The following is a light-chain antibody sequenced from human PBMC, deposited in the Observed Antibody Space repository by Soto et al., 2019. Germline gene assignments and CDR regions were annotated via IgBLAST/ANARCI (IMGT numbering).Light chain of an antibody. CDR2: DAS. V-gene: IGKV3-20*01. Sequence: EIVLTQSPGTLSLSPGETATLSCRASQTVRNNLAWYQQRPGQAPRLLIYDASSRATGIPARFSGSGSGTDFTLTISSLEPEDFAVYYCQVYDRSPLFGGGTKVDIK. CDR3: QVYDRSPL. J-gene: IGKJ4*01. CDR1: QTVRNN.